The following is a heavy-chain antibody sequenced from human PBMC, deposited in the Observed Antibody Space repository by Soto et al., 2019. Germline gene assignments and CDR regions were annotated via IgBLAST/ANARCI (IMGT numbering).Heavy chain of an antibody. J-gene: IGHJ4*01. D-gene: IGHD2-8*01. CDR3: TRDLNGGNPFDY. Sequence: GASVKVSCKPSGYTLTNYAIHWVRQAAGQRLECLAWIDPGSGHPTYSQKFQGRLTLTRVYSASTFYMDLSSLTSEDTAVYFCTRDLNGGNPFDYWGQGTLVTVSS. CDR1: GYTLTNYA. CDR2: IDPGSGHP. V-gene: IGHV1-3*01.